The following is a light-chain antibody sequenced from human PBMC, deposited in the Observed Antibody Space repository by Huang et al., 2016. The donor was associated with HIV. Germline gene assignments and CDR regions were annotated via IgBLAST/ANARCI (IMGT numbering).Light chain of an antibody. CDR3: QQYNNWPPWT. Sequence: EVVMTQSPVTLSVSPGERATLSRRASQRVNNKLAWFQQKPGQAPRLLIHDASIRATGIPDRVSGSGSWTEFTLTISSLQSEDFAVYYWQQYNNWPPWTFGQGTKVEIK. CDR2: DAS. J-gene: IGKJ1*01. V-gene: IGKV3-15*01. CDR1: QRVNNK.